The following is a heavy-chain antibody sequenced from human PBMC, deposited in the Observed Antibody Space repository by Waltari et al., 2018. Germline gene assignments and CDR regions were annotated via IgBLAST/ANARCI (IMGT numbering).Heavy chain of an antibody. J-gene: IGHJ4*02. CDR1: GGSISSYY. CDR2: IYTSGST. D-gene: IGHD6-13*01. Sequence: QVQLQESGPGLVKPSETLSLTCTVSGGSISSYYWSWIRQPAGKGLEWIGRIYTSGSTNYNPSRKSRGTMSVETSKNQFSLKLSAVTAADTAVYYCARGIAAAGTFDYWGQGTLVTVSS. CDR3: ARGIAAAGTFDY. V-gene: IGHV4-4*07.